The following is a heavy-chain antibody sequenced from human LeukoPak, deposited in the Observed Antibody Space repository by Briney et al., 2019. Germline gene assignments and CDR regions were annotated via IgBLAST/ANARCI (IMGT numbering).Heavy chain of an antibody. V-gene: IGHV3-9*03. J-gene: IGHJ6*03. CDR1: GFTFSSYA. CDR3: AKDSGDYLDYMDV. Sequence: GGSLRLSCAASGFTFSSYAMSWVRQAPGKGLEWVSGISWNSGSIGYADSVKGRFTISRDNAKNSLYLQMNSLRAEDMALYCCAKDSGDYLDYMDVWGKGTTVTVSS. D-gene: IGHD4-17*01. CDR2: ISWNSGSI.